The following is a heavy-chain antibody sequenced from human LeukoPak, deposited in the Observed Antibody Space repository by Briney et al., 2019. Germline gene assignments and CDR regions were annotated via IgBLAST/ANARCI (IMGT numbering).Heavy chain of an antibody. CDR2: IYYSGST. V-gene: IGHV4-61*08. Sequence: SETLSLTCTVSGGSISSGGYYWSWIRQHPGKGLEWIGYIYYSGSTNYNPSLQSRVTISVDTSKNQFSLNLNSVTAADTAVYYCARGGAARLHFQNWGQGTLVTVSS. CDR1: GGSISSGGYY. D-gene: IGHD6-6*01. J-gene: IGHJ1*01. CDR3: ARGGAARLHFQN.